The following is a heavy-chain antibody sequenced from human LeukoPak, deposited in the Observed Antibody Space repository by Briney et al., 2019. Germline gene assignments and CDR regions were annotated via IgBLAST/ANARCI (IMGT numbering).Heavy chain of an antibody. V-gene: IGHV3-48*01. J-gene: IGHJ6*03. CDR3: ARDRRYYYYMDV. CDR1: GFTFSSYW. CDR2: ISSSSSTI. Sequence: GGSLRLSCAASGFTFSSYWMSWVRQAPGKGLEWVSYISSSSSTIYYADSVKGRFTISRDNAKNSLYLQMNSLRAEDTAVYYCARDRRYYYYMDVWGKGTTVTVSS.